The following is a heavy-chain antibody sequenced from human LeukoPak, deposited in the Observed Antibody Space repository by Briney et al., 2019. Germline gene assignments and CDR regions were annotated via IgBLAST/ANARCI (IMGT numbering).Heavy chain of an antibody. Sequence: SETLSLTCTVSGGSISSSSYYWGWIRQPPGKGLEWIGSIYYSGSTYYNPSLKSRVTISVDTSKNQFSLKLSSVTAADTAVYYCARVKYSSGSTSSWFDPWGRGTPVAVSS. CDR2: IYYSGST. J-gene: IGHJ5*02. V-gene: IGHV4-39*01. CDR1: GGSISSSSYY. D-gene: IGHD3-10*01. CDR3: ARVKYSSGSTSSWFDP.